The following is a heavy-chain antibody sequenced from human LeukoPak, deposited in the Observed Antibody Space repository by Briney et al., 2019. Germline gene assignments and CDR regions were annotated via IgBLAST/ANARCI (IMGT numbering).Heavy chain of an antibody. CDR3: TREDIAAAAGLDY. CDR1: GFTFGDYA. V-gene: IGHV3-49*04. CDR2: ISSKAYARTT. J-gene: IGHJ4*02. Sequence: PGRSLRLSCTASGFTFGDYAMSWVRQPPGKGLEWVGFISSKAYARTTQYAASVKGRFTISRDDSKSIAYLQMTSLKTEDTAVYYCTREDIAAAAGLDYWGQGTLVTVSS. D-gene: IGHD6-13*01.